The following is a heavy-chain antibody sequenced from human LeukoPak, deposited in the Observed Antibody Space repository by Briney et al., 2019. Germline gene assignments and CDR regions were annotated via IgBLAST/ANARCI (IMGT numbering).Heavy chain of an antibody. D-gene: IGHD2-15*01. Sequence: ASVKVSCKASGYTFTSYGISWMRQAHGQGLEWMGWISAYNGNTNYAQKLQGRVTMTTDTSTSTAYMELRSLRSDDTAVYYCARDEGYCSGGSCYHPYYFDYWGQGTLVTVSS. CDR3: ARDEGYCSGGSCYHPYYFDY. V-gene: IGHV1-18*01. J-gene: IGHJ4*02. CDR1: GYTFTSYG. CDR2: ISAYNGNT.